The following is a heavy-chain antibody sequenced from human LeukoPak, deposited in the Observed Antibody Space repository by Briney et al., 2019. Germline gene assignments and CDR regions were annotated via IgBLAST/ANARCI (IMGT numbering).Heavy chain of an antibody. V-gene: IGHV1-46*01. CDR1: GYTFRSYY. CDR2: IYPDTGIA. CDR3: AREAPGTTRFDY. D-gene: IGHD2-2*01. Sequence: GASVKVSFKTSGYTFRSYYIHWVRQAPGQGLPYMGIIYPDTGIANYAQKFQGRVTMTRDTSTNTVYMDLTSLTSEDTAIYFCAREAPGTTRFDYWGQGALVTVSS. J-gene: IGHJ4*02.